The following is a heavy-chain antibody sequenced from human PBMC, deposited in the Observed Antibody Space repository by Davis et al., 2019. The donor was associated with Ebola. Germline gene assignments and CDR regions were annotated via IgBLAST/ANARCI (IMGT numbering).Heavy chain of an antibody. J-gene: IGHJ4*02. CDR3: ARRPAVAPGFRFDY. D-gene: IGHD6-19*01. CDR1: GGSFSGYY. V-gene: IGHV4-34*01. Sequence: PGGSLRLSCAVYGGSFSGYYWSWIRKPPGKGLAWIGEINHSGSTNYNPSLKSRVTISVDTSKNQFSLKLSSVTAADTAVYYCARRPAVAPGFRFDYWGQGTLVTVSS. CDR2: INHSGST.